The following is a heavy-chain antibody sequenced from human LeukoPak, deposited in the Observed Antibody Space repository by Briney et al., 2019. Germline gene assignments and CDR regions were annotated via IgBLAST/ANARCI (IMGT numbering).Heavy chain of an antibody. CDR1: GGSISSYY. Sequence: PSETLSLTCTVSGGSISSYYWSWIRQPPGKGLEWIGYIYYSGSINYNPSLKSRVTISVDTSKNQFSLKLSSVTAADTAVYYCARTTVTTPWIGYFDYWGQGTLVTVSS. D-gene: IGHD4-17*01. J-gene: IGHJ4*02. V-gene: IGHV4-59*08. CDR3: ARTTVTTPWIGYFDY. CDR2: IYYSGSI.